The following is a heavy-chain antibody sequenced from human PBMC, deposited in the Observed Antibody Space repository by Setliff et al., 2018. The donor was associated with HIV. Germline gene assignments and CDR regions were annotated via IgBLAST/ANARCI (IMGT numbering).Heavy chain of an antibody. V-gene: IGHV1-69*13. D-gene: IGHD2-15*01. CDR1: GDTFSNYA. J-gene: IGHJ3*02. Sequence: SVKVSCKASGDTFSNYAISWVRQAPGQGLEWMGGIIPIFGTSNYAQNFQGRVTITADESTSTAYMELSSLRTEDTAVYYCAGSCSGGSCGAFEIWGQGTMVTVSS. CDR2: IIPIFGTS. CDR3: AGSCSGGSCGAFEI.